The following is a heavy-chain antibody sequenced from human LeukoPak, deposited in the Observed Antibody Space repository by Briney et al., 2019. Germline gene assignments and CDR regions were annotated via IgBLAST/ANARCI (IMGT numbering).Heavy chain of an antibody. J-gene: IGHJ4*02. CDR1: GGSISSYY. Sequence: SETLSLTCTVSGGSISSYYWSWIRQPAGKGLEWIGRIYTSGSTNYNPSLKNRVTVSVDTSKNQFSLKLRSVTAADTAVYYCAREAEYYYDSSGYYYYFDYWGQGTLVTVSS. CDR3: AREAEYYYDSSGYYYYFDY. CDR2: IYTSGST. V-gene: IGHV4-4*07. D-gene: IGHD3-22*01.